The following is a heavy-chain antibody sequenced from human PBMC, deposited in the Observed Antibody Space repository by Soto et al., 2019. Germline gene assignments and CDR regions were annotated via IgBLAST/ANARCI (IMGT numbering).Heavy chain of an antibody. V-gene: IGHV3-23*01. CDR2: ISGGGGTT. CDR3: AKPLNYYGSVKSNFDY. CDR1: GFTFSSSA. J-gene: IGHJ4*02. D-gene: IGHD3-10*01. Sequence: GGSLRLSCAASGFTFSSSAMSWVRQAPGKGLEWVSGISGGGGTTYYADSVKGRFTISRDNSKNTLSLQMSSLRAEDTAVYYCAKPLNYYGSVKSNFDYWGQGTLVTVSS.